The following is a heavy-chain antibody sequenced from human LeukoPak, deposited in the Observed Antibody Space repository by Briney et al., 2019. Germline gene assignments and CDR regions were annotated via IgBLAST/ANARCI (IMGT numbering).Heavy chain of an antibody. J-gene: IGHJ5*02. Sequence: SETPSLTCSVSGDSISNYYWTWIRQPPGKGLEWIGYIYYTGQTSYNPSLKSRVTISVDTSKGHFSLRLTSVTAADTAMYYCARGGGDYNGSGDWFDPWGQGTLVTVSS. CDR1: GDSISNYY. D-gene: IGHD3-10*01. CDR3: ARGGGDYNGSGDWFDP. V-gene: IGHV4-59*01. CDR2: IYYTGQT.